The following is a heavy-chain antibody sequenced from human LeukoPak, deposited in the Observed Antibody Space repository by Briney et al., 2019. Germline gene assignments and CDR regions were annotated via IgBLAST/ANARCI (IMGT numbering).Heavy chain of an antibody. V-gene: IGHV3-48*03. D-gene: IGHD1-26*01. CDR2: ISSNGSTI. Sequence: GGSLRLSCAAFGFTFSSYEMNWVRQAPGKGLEWVSYISSNGSTIYYADSVKGRFTISRDNAKNSLYLQMNSLRAEDTAVYYCARDPMEWEFDYWGQGTLVTVSS. J-gene: IGHJ4*02. CDR3: ARDPMEWEFDY. CDR1: GFTFSSYE.